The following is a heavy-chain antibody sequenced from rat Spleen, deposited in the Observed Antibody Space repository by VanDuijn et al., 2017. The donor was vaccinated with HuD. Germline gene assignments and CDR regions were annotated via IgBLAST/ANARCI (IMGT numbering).Heavy chain of an antibody. V-gene: IGHV5-58*01. D-gene: IGHD1-7*01. CDR1: GFTFNNYW. J-gene: IGHJ2*01. CDR3: AVAGYGY. CDR2: ISNDGVNT. Sequence: EVQLVESGGGLVQPGRSLRLSCVTSGFTFNNYWMYWVRQAPGKGLEWVSSISNDGVNTYYPDSVKGRFTISRDNAENIAFLRMNSLKSEDTGTYYCAVAGYGYWGQGVMVTVSS.